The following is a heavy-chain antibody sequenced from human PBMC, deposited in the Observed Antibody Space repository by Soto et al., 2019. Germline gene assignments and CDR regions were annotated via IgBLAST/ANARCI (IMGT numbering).Heavy chain of an antibody. J-gene: IGHJ6*02. CDR2: MNQDGSEK. D-gene: IGHD6-13*01. Sequence: PGGSLRLSCVASGFTFSSYYMTWVRQAPGEGLEWVANMNQDGSEKYYVDSVKGRFIISRDNAKNSLYLEVNSLRAEDTAVYYCAKDRGSSSGGSVDYYSGMDVWGQGTKVTVSS. CDR3: AKDRGSSSGGSVDYYSGMDV. V-gene: IGHV3-7*05. CDR1: GFTFSSYY.